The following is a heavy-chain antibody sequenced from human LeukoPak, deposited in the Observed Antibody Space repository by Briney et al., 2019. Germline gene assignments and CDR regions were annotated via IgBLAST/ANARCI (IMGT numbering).Heavy chain of an antibody. CDR1: GGSISSGSYY. D-gene: IGHD1-26*01. CDR3: AREVDSDWYFDL. CDR2: IYTSGST. V-gene: IGHV4-61*02. Sequence: PSETLSLTYTVSGGSISSGSYYWSWIRQPAGKGLEWIGRIYTSGSTNYNPSLKSRVTISVDTSKNQFSLKLSSVTAADTAVYYCAREVDSDWYFDLWGRGTLVTVSS. J-gene: IGHJ2*01.